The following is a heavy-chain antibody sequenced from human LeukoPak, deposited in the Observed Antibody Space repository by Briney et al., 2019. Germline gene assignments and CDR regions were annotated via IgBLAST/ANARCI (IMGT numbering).Heavy chain of an antibody. CDR1: GYTFTGYY. Sequence: GASVKVSCKASGYTFTGYYMHWVRQAPGQGLEWMGWINPNSGTTNYAQKFQGRVTMTRDTSLSTAYMELSRLRYDDTAVYYCARGGAGWRITWGQGALVTVSS. V-gene: IGHV1-2*02. J-gene: IGHJ5*02. CDR3: ARGGAGWRIT. D-gene: IGHD6-19*01. CDR2: INPNSGTT.